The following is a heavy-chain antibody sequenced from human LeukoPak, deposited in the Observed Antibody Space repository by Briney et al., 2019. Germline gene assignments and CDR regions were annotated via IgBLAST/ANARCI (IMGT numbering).Heavy chain of an antibody. J-gene: IGHJ3*02. V-gene: IGHV4-59*08. CDR1: GGSISSYY. Sequence: SETLSLTCTVSGGSISSYYWSWIRQPPGKGLEWIGYIYYSGSTNYNPSLKSRVTISVDTSKKQFSLKLSSVTAADAAVYYCARATQSRFLEWIDAFDIWGQGTMVTVSS. CDR2: IYYSGST. CDR3: ARATQSRFLEWIDAFDI. D-gene: IGHD3-3*01.